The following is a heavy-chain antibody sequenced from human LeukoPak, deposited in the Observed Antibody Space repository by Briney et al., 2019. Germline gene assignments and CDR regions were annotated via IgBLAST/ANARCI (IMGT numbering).Heavy chain of an antibody. CDR3: ATHWLEATETYPYWFDP. CDR1: GGSINNYW. Sequence: SETLSLTCSVSGGSINNYWWSWIRQPPGKGLEWIGYIYSGETTNYNPSLKSRVTLSVDPSKNQISLKLNSVTAADTAVYYCATHWLEATETYPYWFDPWGQGTLVTVSS. D-gene: IGHD5-12*01. V-gene: IGHV4-4*09. CDR2: IYSGETT. J-gene: IGHJ5*02.